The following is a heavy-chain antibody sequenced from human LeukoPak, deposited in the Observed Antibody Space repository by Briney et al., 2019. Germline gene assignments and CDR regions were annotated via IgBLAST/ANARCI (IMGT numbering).Heavy chain of an antibody. J-gene: IGHJ4*02. D-gene: IGHD3-3*01. CDR2: ISSSGSYI. CDR3: VRDLGVVIYDY. Sequence: PGGSLSLSCAASGFSFSSYRMNWVRQAPGKGLEWVSSISSSGSYIYYADSMKGRFTISRDNAKNSLYLQMNSLRAEDTAVYYCVRDLGVVIYDYWGQGTLVTVSS. CDR1: GFSFSSYR. V-gene: IGHV3-21*01.